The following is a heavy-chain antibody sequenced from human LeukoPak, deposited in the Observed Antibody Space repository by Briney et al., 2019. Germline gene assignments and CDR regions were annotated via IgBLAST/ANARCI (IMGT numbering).Heavy chain of an antibody. CDR1: GFTFDDYA. CDR2: ISWNSGSI. J-gene: IGHJ4*02. D-gene: IGHD3-10*01. V-gene: IGHV3-9*01. CDR3: AKSPWLVRYYFDY. Sequence: GGSLRPSCAASGFTFDDYAMHWVRQAPGKGLEWVSGISWNSGSIGYADSVKGRFTISRDNAKNSLYLQMNSLRAEDTALYYCAKSPWLVRYYFDYWGQGTLVTVSS.